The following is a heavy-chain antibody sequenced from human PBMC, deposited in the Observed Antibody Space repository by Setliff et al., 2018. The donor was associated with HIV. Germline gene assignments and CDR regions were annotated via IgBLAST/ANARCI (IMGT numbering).Heavy chain of an antibody. J-gene: IGHJ5*01. V-gene: IGHV5-51*01. Sequence: HGESLKISCKVDGYRFSSFWIAWVRQMPGKGLEWMGIIYPGDSDTRYSPSFQGHITISIDKSISSASLHWSSLRTSDTAIYYCARHFGYNPGWFDSWGQGTLVTVSS. CDR1: GYRFSSFW. D-gene: IGHD3-10*01. CDR3: ARHFGYNPGWFDS. CDR2: IYPGDSDT.